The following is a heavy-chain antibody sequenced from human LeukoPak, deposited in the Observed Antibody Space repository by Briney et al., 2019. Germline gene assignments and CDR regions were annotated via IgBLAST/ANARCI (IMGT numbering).Heavy chain of an antibody. D-gene: IGHD3-16*01. Sequence: VESLQLYCKCSGYSFTSYWIGWVRQMPGKGLEWMGIIYPGDSDTRYSPSFQGQVTISADKSISTAYLQWSSLKASDTAMYYCARRNDVYFDYWGQGDLFTVSS. CDR3: ARRNDVYFDY. CDR2: IYPGDSDT. V-gene: IGHV5-51*01. J-gene: IGHJ4*02. CDR1: GYSFTSYW.